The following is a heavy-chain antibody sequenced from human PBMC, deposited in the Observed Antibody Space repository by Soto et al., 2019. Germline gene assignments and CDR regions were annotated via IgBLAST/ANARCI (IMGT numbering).Heavy chain of an antibody. Sequence: LRLSCAASGFTFDDYAMHWIRQAPAKGLEWVSGISWNSGSIGYADSVKGRFTISRDNAKNSLYLQMNSLRAEDTALYYCAKDIGLRLPRYYYYGMDVWGQGTTVTVSS. CDR2: ISWNSGSI. CDR1: GFTFDDYA. D-gene: IGHD6-25*01. CDR3: AKDIGLRLPRYYYYGMDV. J-gene: IGHJ6*02. V-gene: IGHV3-9*01.